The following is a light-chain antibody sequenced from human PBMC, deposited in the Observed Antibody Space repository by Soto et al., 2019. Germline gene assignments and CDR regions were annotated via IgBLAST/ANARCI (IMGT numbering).Light chain of an antibody. Sequence: QSVLAQPPSVSGAPGQRVTISCTGSSSNIGAGYDVHWYQQLPGTAPKLLIYDNRNRPSGVPGRFSGSKSGTSASLAITGLQAEDEADYYCQSYDSSLSAYVFGTGTKVTVL. CDR3: QSYDSSLSAYV. V-gene: IGLV1-40*01. CDR1: SSNIGAGYD. J-gene: IGLJ1*01. CDR2: DNR.